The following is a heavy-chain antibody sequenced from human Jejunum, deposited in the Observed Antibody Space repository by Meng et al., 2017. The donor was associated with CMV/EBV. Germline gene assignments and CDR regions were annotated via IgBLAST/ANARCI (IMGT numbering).Heavy chain of an antibody. CDR1: Y. V-gene: IGHV4-39*07. D-gene: IGHD1-26*01. J-gene: IGHJ6*02. Sequence: YWGRLPQPPGKGLEWIGSIYYSGSTYSNPSLKSRLTISLDMSRNQFSLRLTSVTAADTAVYYCARDSSLVGTTQGPNFYYFYGMDVWGQGTTVTVSS. CDR3: ARDSSLVGTTQGPNFYYFYGMDV. CDR2: IYYSGST.